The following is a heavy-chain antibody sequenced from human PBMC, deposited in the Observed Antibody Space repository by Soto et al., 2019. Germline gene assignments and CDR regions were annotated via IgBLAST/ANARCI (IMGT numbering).Heavy chain of an antibody. D-gene: IGHD4-17*01. CDR3: ARGRDGGAAN. CDR2: INPSGST. CDR1: GGSLSGYY. V-gene: IGHV4-34*01. Sequence: QVHLQQWGAGLLKPSETLSLTCAVYGGSLSGYYWSWIRQPPGKGLEWIGEINPSGSTNYTPSLKSRVTMSGDTPKNRFSLKLISVSAADTAVYYCARGRDGGAANWGQGTLVTVSS. J-gene: IGHJ4*02.